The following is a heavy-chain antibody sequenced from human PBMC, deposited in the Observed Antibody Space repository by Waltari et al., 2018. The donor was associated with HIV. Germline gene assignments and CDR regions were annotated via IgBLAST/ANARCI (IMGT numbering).Heavy chain of an antibody. CDR2: VHHSDKT. CDR3: ARRVYLRRGWFHP. D-gene: IGHD2-8*01. CDR1: GFSISTAYY. Sequence: QLQLSDSGPKLVKPSETLSLSCDVSGFSISTAYYWGWVRQSPGTQFEWIGTVHHSDKTNIKPSLGGRVGLALESSKNQISLTLTDVTFADTAIYFCARRVYLRRGWFHPWGPG. V-gene: IGHV4-38-2*01. J-gene: IGHJ5*02.